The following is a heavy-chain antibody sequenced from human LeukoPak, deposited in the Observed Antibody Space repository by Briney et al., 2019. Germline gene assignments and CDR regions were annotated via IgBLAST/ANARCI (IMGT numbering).Heavy chain of an antibody. CDR2: INHSGST. Sequence: SETLSLTCAVYGGSFSGYYWSWIRQPPGKGLEWIGEINHSGSTNHNPSLKSRVTISVDTSKNQFSLKLSSVTAADTAVYYCARVGYYYGSGSYYFDYRGQGTLVTVSS. J-gene: IGHJ4*02. V-gene: IGHV4-34*01. CDR3: ARVGYYYGSGSYYFDY. CDR1: GGSFSGYY. D-gene: IGHD3-10*01.